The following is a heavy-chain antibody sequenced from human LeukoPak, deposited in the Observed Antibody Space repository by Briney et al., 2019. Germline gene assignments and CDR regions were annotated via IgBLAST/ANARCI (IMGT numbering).Heavy chain of an antibody. CDR2: INHSGRT. Sequence: PSETLSLTSAVSVGSFSGYYWSWVRQPPARGVGWMGEINHSGRTNSNPSLRRRVTISVDTSKNQFSLKLSSVTAADTAVYYSARGRYDVWSRYRLIDYWGQGTLVTVSS. D-gene: IGHD3-3*01. J-gene: IGHJ4*02. CDR3: ARGRYDVWSRYRLIDY. CDR1: VGSFSGYY. V-gene: IGHV4-34*01.